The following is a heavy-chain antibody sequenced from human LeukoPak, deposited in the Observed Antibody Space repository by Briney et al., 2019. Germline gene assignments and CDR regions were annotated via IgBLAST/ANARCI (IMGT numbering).Heavy chain of an antibody. CDR3: AKEMGSRSSLFYFDY. CDR2: ISNDGSNT. J-gene: IGHJ4*02. D-gene: IGHD3-10*01. CDR1: AFPFSSYG. V-gene: IGHV3-30*18. Sequence: PGRSLRLLCAASAFPFSSYGRHWVRRAPGKGLEGVAGISNDGSNTNYYESVNGRFTISRDNSKNMLYLLLNTLRGEDTAVYYCAKEMGSRSSLFYFDYWGQGILLTVSS.